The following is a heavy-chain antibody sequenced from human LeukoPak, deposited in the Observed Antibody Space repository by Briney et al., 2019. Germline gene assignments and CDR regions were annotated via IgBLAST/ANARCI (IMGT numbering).Heavy chain of an antibody. D-gene: IGHD3-10*01. V-gene: IGHV4-34*01. CDR3: ARRWFGELVQDWFDP. Sequence: ASETLSLTCAVYGGSFSGYYWSWIRQPPGKGLEWIGEINHSGSTNYNPSLKSRVTISVDTSKNQFSLKLSSVTAADTAVYYCARRWFGELVQDWFDPWGQGTLVTVSS. CDR1: GGSFSGYY. J-gene: IGHJ5*02. CDR2: INHSGST.